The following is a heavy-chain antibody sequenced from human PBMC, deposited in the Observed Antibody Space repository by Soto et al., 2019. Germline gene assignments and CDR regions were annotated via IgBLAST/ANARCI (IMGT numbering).Heavy chain of an antibody. V-gene: IGHV4-34*01. Sequence: PSETLSLTCAVYGGSFCGYYCSCIRQPPGKGLEWIGEINHSGSTNYNPSLKSRVTISVDTSKNQFSLKLSSVTAADTAVYYCARGGYYGSGSLYWGQGTLVTVSS. D-gene: IGHD3-10*01. CDR2: INHSGST. J-gene: IGHJ4*02. CDR3: ARGGYYGSGSLY. CDR1: GGSFCGYY.